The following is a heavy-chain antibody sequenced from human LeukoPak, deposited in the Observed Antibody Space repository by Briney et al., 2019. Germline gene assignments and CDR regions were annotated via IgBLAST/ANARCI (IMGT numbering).Heavy chain of an antibody. CDR3: ARDASSGRGYYFDH. D-gene: IGHD6-19*01. V-gene: IGHV4-59*01. Sequence: SETLSLTCTVSGDSISSYYWSWIRQPPDKGLEWIGYIYYSGSTNYNPSLKSRVTISVDTSKNQFSLKLSSVTAADTALYYCARDASSGRGYYFDHWGQGTLVTVSS. CDR1: GDSISSYY. CDR2: IYYSGST. J-gene: IGHJ4*02.